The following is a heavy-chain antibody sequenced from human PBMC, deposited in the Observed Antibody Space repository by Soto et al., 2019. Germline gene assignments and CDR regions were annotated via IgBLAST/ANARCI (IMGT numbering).Heavy chain of an antibody. J-gene: IGHJ4*02. CDR1: GFTFSSYA. Sequence: GGSLRLSCAASGFTFSSYAMHWVRQAPGKGLEWVAVISYDGSNKYYADSVKGRFTISRDNSKNTPYLQMNSLRAEDTAVYYCARDRNYYDSSGLEDYFDYWGQGTLVTVSS. CDR3: ARDRNYYDSSGLEDYFDY. V-gene: IGHV3-30-3*01. D-gene: IGHD3-22*01. CDR2: ISYDGSNK.